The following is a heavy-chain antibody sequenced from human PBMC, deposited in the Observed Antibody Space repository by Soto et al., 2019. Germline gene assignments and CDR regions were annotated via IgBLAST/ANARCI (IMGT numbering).Heavy chain of an antibody. V-gene: IGHV3-23*01. CDR2: ISGSGGST. Sequence: EVQLLESGGGLVQPGGSLILSCAASGFTLSNYAMSWVRQAPGKGLEWVSTISGSGGSTYYADSVKGRFTISRDNSKNTLYLQMNSLRAEDTAVYDCAKDRSSSSSAREFDCWGQGTLVTVSS. D-gene: IGHD6-6*01. J-gene: IGHJ4*02. CDR1: GFTLSNYA. CDR3: AKDRSSSSSAREFDC.